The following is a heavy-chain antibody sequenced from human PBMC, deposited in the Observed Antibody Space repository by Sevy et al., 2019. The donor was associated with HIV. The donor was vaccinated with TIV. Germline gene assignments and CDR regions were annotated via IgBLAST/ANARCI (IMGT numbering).Heavy chain of an antibody. Sequence: GGSLRLSCAASGFTFSNYAINWVRQAPGKGLEWVSRISGSGDSTFYADSVKGRFTIHRDNSQNTVHLQMNSLRVEATAVYYCAKVVEPADIDPFYYYAYGMDVWGQGTTVTVSS. D-gene: IGHD2-2*01. V-gene: IGHV3-23*01. J-gene: IGHJ6*02. CDR1: GFTFSNYA. CDR2: ISGSGDST. CDR3: AKVVEPADIDPFYYYAYGMDV.